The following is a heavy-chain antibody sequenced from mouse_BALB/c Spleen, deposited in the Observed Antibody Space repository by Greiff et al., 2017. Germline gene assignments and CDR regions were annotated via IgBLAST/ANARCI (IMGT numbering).Heavy chain of an antibody. J-gene: IGHJ2*01. CDR3: AREGVYFDD. Sequence: LQESGPGLVKPSQSLSLTCSVTGYSITSGYYWNWIRQFPGNKLEWMGYISYDGSNNYNPSLKNRISITRDTSKNQFFLKLNSVTTEDTATYYCAREGVYFDDGGQGTTLTVSS. CDR1: GYSITSGYY. CDR2: ISYDGSN. V-gene: IGHV3-6*02.